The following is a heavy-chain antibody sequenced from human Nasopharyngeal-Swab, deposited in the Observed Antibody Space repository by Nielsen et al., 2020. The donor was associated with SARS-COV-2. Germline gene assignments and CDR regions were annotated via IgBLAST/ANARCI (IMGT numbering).Heavy chain of an antibody. D-gene: IGHD6-6*01. CDR3: ARGSSDH. Sequence: WVRQAPGQRLEWMGWINAGNGNTKYSQKFQGRVTITRDTSASTAYMELSSLRSEDTAVYYCARGSSDHWGQGTLVPSPQ. CDR2: INAGNGNT. J-gene: IGHJ4*02. V-gene: IGHV1-3*01.